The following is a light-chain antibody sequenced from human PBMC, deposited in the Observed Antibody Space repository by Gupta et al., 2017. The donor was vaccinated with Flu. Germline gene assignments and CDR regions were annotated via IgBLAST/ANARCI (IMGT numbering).Light chain of an antibody. V-gene: IGKV1-39*01. CDR1: QNIRSA. CDR3: QEAYNSPPVST. J-gene: IGKJ2*02. CDR2: AAS. Sequence: RVTITCRAGQNIRSALNWYQQKAGKAPRILISAASRWRSGVPPRFSGSGAGTEFTLTISSLQPEDLATYYCQEAYNSPPVSTFGQGTKIQI.